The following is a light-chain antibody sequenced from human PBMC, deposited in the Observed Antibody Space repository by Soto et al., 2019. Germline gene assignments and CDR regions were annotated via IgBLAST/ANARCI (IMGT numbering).Light chain of an antibody. CDR1: SSDVGGYNY. CDR2: DVS. CDR3: SSYTSSSIVV. Sequence: QSVLTQPASVSGSPGQSITISCTGTSSDVGGYNYVSWYQQHPGKAPKLMIYDVSNRPSGVSNRFSGSKSGNTASLTISGLQAEYEADYYCSSYTSSSIVVFGGWTKVTVL. J-gene: IGLJ2*01. V-gene: IGLV2-14*01.